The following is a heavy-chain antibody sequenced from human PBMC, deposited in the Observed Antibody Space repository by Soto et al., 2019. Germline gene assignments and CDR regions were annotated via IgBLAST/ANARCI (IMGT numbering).Heavy chain of an antibody. Sequence: SETLSLTCSVSGGSISSSGYYWSWIRQYPGKGLEWIGYIYYSGSTNYNPSLKSRVTMSVDTSKNQFSLRLSSVTVADTAVYYCASLTIGVALTPNWFDPWGQGTLVTVSS. CDR3: ASLTIGVALTPNWFDP. J-gene: IGHJ5*02. D-gene: IGHD6-19*01. CDR1: GGSISSSGYY. V-gene: IGHV4-31*03. CDR2: IYYSGST.